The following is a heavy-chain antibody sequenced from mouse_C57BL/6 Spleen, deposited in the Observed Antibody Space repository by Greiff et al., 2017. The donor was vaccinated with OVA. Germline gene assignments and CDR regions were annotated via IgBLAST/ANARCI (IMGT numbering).Heavy chain of an antibody. CDR3: TTLYYGNPFAY. V-gene: IGHV1-15*01. D-gene: IGHD2-1*01. Sequence: QVQLQQSGAELVRPGASVTLSCKASGYTFTDYEMHWVKQTPVHGLEWIGAIDPETGGTAYNQKFKGKAILTADKSSSTAYMELRSLTSEDSAVYYCTTLYYGNPFAYWGQGTLVTVSA. CDR1: GYTFTDYE. CDR2: IDPETGGT. J-gene: IGHJ3*01.